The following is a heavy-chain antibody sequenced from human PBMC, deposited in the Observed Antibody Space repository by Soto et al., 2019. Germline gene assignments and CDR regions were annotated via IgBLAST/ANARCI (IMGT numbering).Heavy chain of an antibody. CDR3: ARVRLSGGSSKNWFDP. CDR1: GGSFSGYY. J-gene: IGHJ5*02. CDR2: INHSGST. V-gene: IGHV4-34*01. D-gene: IGHD2-15*01. Sequence: SETLSLTCAVYGGSFSGYYWSWIRQPPGKGLEWIGEINHSGSTNYNPSLKSRVTISVDTSKNQFSLKLSSVTAADTAVYYCARVRLSGGSSKNWFDPWGQGTLVT.